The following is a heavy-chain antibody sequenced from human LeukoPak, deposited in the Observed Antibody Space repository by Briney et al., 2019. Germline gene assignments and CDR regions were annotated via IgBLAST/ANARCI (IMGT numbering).Heavy chain of an antibody. Sequence: GGSLRLSCAASGFTFSTYWIHRVRQAPGKGLVWVSRISSDGSTTNYADSVKGRFTISRDNAKNTLYLQMNSLRAGDTAVYYCAYYSGGRGATYGMDVWGQGTTVTVSS. V-gene: IGHV3-74*01. J-gene: IGHJ6*02. CDR2: ISSDGSTT. D-gene: IGHD1-26*01. CDR1: GFTFSTYW. CDR3: AYYSGGRGATYGMDV.